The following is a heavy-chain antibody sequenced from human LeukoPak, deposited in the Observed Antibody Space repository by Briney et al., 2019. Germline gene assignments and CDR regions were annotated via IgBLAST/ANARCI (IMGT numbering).Heavy chain of an antibody. CDR3: ARDLDPYYYGSGSYLVDY. V-gene: IGHV1-18*01. Sequence: ASVKVSCEASGYTFTSYGISWVRQAPGQGLEWMGWSSAYNGNTNYAQKLQGRVTMTTDTSTSTAYMELRSLRSADTAVYYCARDLDPYYYGSGSYLVDYWGQGTLVTVSS. J-gene: IGHJ4*02. CDR2: SSAYNGNT. CDR1: GYTFTSYG. D-gene: IGHD3-10*01.